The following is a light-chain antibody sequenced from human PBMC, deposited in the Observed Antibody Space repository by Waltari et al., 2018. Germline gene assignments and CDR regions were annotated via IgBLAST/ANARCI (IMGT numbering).Light chain of an antibody. Sequence: QSALTQPASVSGSPGQSITISCTGTRSDVGSNHLVSWYQPHPGKAPKLMIYEGSKRPSGVSNRFSGSKSGNTASLTISGLQAEDEADYYCCSYAGSSTYVFGTGTKVTVL. CDR3: CSYAGSSTYV. V-gene: IGLV2-23*01. CDR1: RSDVGSNHL. CDR2: EGS. J-gene: IGLJ1*01.